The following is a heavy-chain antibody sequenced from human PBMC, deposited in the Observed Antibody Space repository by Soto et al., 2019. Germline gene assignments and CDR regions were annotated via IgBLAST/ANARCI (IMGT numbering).Heavy chain of an antibody. V-gene: IGHV3-13*01. J-gene: IGHJ6*02. CDR1: GFTFSSYD. Sequence: GGSLRLSCAASGFTFSSYDMHWVRQATGKGLEWVSAIGTAGDTYYPGSVKGRFTISRENAKNSLYLQMNSLRAEDTAVYYCARAATAIYYYYGMDVWGQGTTVTVSS. D-gene: IGHD1-1*01. CDR3: ARAATAIYYYYGMDV. CDR2: IGTAGDT.